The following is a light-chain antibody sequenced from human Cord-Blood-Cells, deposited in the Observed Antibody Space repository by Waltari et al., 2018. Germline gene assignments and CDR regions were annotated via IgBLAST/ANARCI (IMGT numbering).Light chain of an antibody. J-gene: IGLJ3*02. CDR3: CSYAGSSTWV. Sequence: QSALTQPASVSGSPGQSITIPCTGTSSAVGGYNLVSWYQQHPGKAPKPMIYEGCKRPSGVSNRFSGSKSGNTASLTISGLQAEDEADYYCCSYAGSSTWVFGGGTKLTVL. V-gene: IGLV2-23*01. CDR1: SSAVGGYNL. CDR2: EGC.